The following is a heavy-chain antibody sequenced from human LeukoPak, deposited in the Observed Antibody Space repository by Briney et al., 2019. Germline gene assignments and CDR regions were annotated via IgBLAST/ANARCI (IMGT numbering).Heavy chain of an antibody. J-gene: IGHJ4*02. V-gene: IGHV3-7*03. D-gene: IGHD2-15*01. CDR1: GFTFSSYW. CDR2: IKQDGSEK. CDR3: AKGTGGSCYSGSDS. Sequence: GGSLRLSCAASGFTFSSYWMSWVRQAPGKGLEWVANIKQDGSEKYYVDSVKGRFTISRDNAKNSLYLQMNSLRAEDTAVYYCAKGTGGSCYSGSDSWGQGTLVTVSS.